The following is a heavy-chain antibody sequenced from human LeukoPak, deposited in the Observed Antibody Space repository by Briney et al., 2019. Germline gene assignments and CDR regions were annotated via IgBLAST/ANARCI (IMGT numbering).Heavy chain of an antibody. CDR3: ARRVLNYYGSGSYYDWFDP. D-gene: IGHD3-10*01. J-gene: IGHJ5*02. CDR1: GGSISSSSYY. Sequence: PSETLSLTCTVSGGSISSSSYYWGWIRQPPGKGLEWIGSIYYSGSTYYNPSLKSRVTISVDTSKNQFSLKLSSVTAADTAVYYCARRVLNYYGSGSYYDWFDPWGQGTLVTVSS. V-gene: IGHV4-39*01. CDR2: IYYSGST.